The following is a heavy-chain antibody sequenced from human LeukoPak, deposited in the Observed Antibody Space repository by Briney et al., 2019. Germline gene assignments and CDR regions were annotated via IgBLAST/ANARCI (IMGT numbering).Heavy chain of an antibody. D-gene: IGHD1-26*01. V-gene: IGHV3-23*01. Sequence: GGSLRLSCAASGFTVSSNHMTWVRQAPGKGLEWVSAISGTGDKTYYTDSVKGRFSISRDNSKNTLYLQMSSLRAEDTALYYCARDQEWLVGASRWDWGQGTLVTVSS. J-gene: IGHJ4*02. CDR2: ISGTGDKT. CDR3: ARDQEWLVGASRWD. CDR1: GFTVSSNH.